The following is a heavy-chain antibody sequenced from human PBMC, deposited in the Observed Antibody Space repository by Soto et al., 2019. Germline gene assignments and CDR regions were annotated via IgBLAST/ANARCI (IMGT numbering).Heavy chain of an antibody. CDR1: GFTFSSYA. D-gene: IGHD3-3*01. CDR3: AKPGGTISPGPAPLNWFDP. J-gene: IGHJ5*02. Sequence: GGSLRLSCAASGFTFSSYAMSWVRRAPGKGLEWVSLISGGGGSTYYADSVKGRFTIFRENSNNTLFLQMNSLRAEDTAVYYCAKPGGTISPGPAPLNWFDPWGRGPLGTVSS. CDR2: ISGGGGST. V-gene: IGHV3-23*01.